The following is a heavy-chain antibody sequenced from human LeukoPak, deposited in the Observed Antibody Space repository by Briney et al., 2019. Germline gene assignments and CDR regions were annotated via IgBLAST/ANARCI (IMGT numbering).Heavy chain of an antibody. CDR1: NYSFSNYW. D-gene: IGHD4-17*01. CDR2: IYPGDSGT. CDR3: ARYAVTRDEGDGSNRFDS. Sequence: GESLKISCKSPNYSFSNYWIAWVRQMPGKGLEWMGVIYPGDSGTAYSPSFQGQVTISADKSINTAYLQWSSLKASDTAIYYCARYAVTRDEGDGSNRFDSWGQGTLVTVSS. V-gene: IGHV5-51*01. J-gene: IGHJ5*01.